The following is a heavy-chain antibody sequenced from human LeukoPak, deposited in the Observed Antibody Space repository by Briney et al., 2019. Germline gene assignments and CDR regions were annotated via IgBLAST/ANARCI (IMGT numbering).Heavy chain of an antibody. CDR1: GFTFSSYG. CDR2: IRYDGSNK. D-gene: IGHD3-10*01. Sequence: GGSLRLSCAASGFTFSSYGMHWVRQAPGKGLEWVAFIRYDGSNKYYADSVKGRFTISRDNSKNTLYLQMNSLRAEDTALYYCAKDGSGSYSYFDYWGQGTLVTVSS. V-gene: IGHV3-30*02. CDR3: AKDGSGSYSYFDY. J-gene: IGHJ4*02.